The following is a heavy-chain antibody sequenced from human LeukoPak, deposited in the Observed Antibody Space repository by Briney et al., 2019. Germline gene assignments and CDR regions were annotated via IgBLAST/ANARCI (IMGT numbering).Heavy chain of an antibody. CDR1: GFTVDSNY. Sequence: PGGSLRLSCAASGFTVDSNYLSWVRQAPGKGLEWVAVISYDGSNRYYADSVKGRFTISRDNSKNTLYLQMNSLRAEDTAVYYCARGEGTAMDLYWGQGTLVTVSS. J-gene: IGHJ4*02. D-gene: IGHD5-18*01. CDR3: ARGEGTAMDLY. CDR2: ISYDGSNR. V-gene: IGHV3-30-3*01.